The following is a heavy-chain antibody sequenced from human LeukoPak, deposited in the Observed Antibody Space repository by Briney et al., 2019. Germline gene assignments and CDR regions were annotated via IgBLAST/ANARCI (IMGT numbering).Heavy chain of an antibody. Sequence: GESLKLSFKGSGYSFTSYWIGWVRQMPGKGLGWRGIIYPGDSDTRYSPSFPGQATLPADRPVSTAYLQWRSLKASDTAMYYCARGPGGDGSSSWRYFDLWGRGTLVTVSS. J-gene: IGHJ2*01. V-gene: IGHV5-51*04. D-gene: IGHD6-6*01. CDR3: ARGPGGDGSSSWRYFDL. CDR1: GYSFTSYW. CDR2: IYPGDSDT.